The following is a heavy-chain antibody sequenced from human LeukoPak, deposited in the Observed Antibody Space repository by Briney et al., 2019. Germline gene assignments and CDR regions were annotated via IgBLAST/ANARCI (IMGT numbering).Heavy chain of an antibody. Sequence: SETLSLTCTVSGGSISSSSYYWGWIRQPRGKGLEWIGSIYYSGSTYYNPSLKSRVTISVDTSKNQFSLKLSSVTAADTAVYYCARHSYSSSWYVNYWGQGTLVTVPS. CDR1: GGSISSSSYY. CDR2: IYYSGST. V-gene: IGHV4-39*01. CDR3: ARHSYSSSWYVNY. D-gene: IGHD6-13*01. J-gene: IGHJ4*02.